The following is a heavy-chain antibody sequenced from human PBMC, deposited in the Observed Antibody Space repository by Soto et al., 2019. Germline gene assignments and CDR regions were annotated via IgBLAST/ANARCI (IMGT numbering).Heavy chain of an antibody. V-gene: IGHV3-23*01. D-gene: IGHD5-18*01. CDR2: LSGAT. CDR3: AKMDTAMVYYYYYGMDV. Sequence: PGGSLRLSCVASEFTFSTFPMSWVRQAPGKGLEWVSTLSGATYYADSVKGRFTISRDSSKNTLYLQMNSLRAEDTAVYYCAKMDTAMVYYYYYGMDVWGQGTTVTVSS. CDR1: EFTFSTFP. J-gene: IGHJ6*02.